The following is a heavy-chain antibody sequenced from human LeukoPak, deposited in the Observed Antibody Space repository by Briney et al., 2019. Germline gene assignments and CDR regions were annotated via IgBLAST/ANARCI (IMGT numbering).Heavy chain of an antibody. CDR2: VWYDGSNP. CDR3: ARARAGIMTGYFSDH. D-gene: IGHD3-9*01. V-gene: IGHV3-33*01. J-gene: IGHJ5*02. Sequence: GGSLRLSCAASGFTFGAYGMHWVRQAPGKGLEWVAVVWYDGSNPYYGDSVKDRFTVSRDNSRETLYLEMKSLRVEDTAVYYCARARAGIMTGYFSDHWGHGTLVIVSS. CDR1: GFTFGAYG.